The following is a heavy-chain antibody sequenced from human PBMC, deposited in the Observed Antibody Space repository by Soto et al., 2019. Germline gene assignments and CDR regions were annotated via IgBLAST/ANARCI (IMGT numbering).Heavy chain of an antibody. J-gene: IGHJ6*02. CDR2: ISAYNGNT. Sequence: ASVKVSCTASGYTFTSYGIIWVRQAPGQGLEWMGWISAYNGNTNYAQKLQGRVTMTTDTSTSTAYMELRSLRAEDTAVYYCASLPFYSSSWLGYYYYGMDVWGQGTTVTVSS. V-gene: IGHV1-18*01. D-gene: IGHD6-13*01. CDR1: GYTFTSYG. CDR3: ASLPFYSSSWLGYYYYGMDV.